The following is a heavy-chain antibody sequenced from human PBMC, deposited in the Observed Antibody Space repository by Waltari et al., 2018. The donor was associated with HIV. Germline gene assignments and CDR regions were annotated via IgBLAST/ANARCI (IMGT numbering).Heavy chain of an antibody. Sequence: QVQLVESGGGVVQPGKSLRLSCAASGFTFSSYAMHWVRQAPGKGLDGVAVIWHDANNQYYADSVQGRFTISRDNAKNTLYLQMNSLRAEDTALYYCARDSPAFSRGTEELDYWGQGTLVTVSS. J-gene: IGHJ4*02. CDR1: GFTFSSYA. CDR2: IWHDANNQ. CDR3: ARDSPAFSRGTEELDY. V-gene: IGHV3-33*01. D-gene: IGHD2-2*01.